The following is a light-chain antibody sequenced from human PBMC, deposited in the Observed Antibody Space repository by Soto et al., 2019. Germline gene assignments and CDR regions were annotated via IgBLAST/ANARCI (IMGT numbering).Light chain of an antibody. CDR3: TSYAGSNIWV. V-gene: IGLV2-8*01. J-gene: IGLJ3*02. CDR1: SVDVGGYNY. CDR2: EVS. Sequence: QSVLTQPPSASGSPGQSVTISCTGTSVDVGGYNYVSWYQQYPGKAPKLMIYEVSKRPSGVPDRFSGSKSGKTASLTVSGLQPEDEADYYCTSYAGSNIWVFGGGTKLTVL.